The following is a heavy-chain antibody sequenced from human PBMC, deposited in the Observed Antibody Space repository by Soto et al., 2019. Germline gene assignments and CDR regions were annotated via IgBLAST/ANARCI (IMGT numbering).Heavy chain of an antibody. J-gene: IGHJ5*02. D-gene: IGHD3-10*01. CDR1: GFTFSSYA. V-gene: IGHV3-30-3*01. Sequence: QVQLVESGGGVVQPGRSLRLSCAASGFTFSSYAMHWVRQAPGKGLEWVAVISYDGSNKYYADSVKGRFTISRDNSKNTRYLQMNSLRAADTAVYYCASSMVRGVNEFDPWGQGTLVTVSS. CDR2: ISYDGSNK. CDR3: ASSMVRGVNEFDP.